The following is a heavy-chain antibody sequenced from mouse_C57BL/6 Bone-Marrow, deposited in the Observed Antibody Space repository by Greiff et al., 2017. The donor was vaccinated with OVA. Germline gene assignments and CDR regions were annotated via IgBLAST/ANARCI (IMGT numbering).Heavy chain of an antibody. CDR3: ARGGYDRIDY. CDR2: IYPRSGNT. Sequence: VKLVESGAELARPGASVKLSCKASGYTFTSYGISWVKQRTGQGLEWIGEIYPRSGNTYYNEKFKGKATLTADKSSSTAYMELRSLTSEDSAVYFCARGGYDRIDYWGQGTTLTVSS. V-gene: IGHV1-81*01. D-gene: IGHD2-2*01. CDR1: GYTFTSYG. J-gene: IGHJ2*01.